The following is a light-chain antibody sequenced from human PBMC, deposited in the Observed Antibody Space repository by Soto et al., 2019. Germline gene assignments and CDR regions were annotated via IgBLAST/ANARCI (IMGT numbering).Light chain of an antibody. V-gene: IGKV3-11*01. CDR1: QYINTR. CDR3: HQRQSWPRT. J-gene: IGKJ1*01. Sequence: EIVITQSPATLSSSPGDRATLSCRASQYINTRLAWYQHRPGQAPRLVIYHTSLRAAGVPARFSASGSGTDFTLTISGVQSEDFALYYCHQRQSWPRTFGQGTKVDI. CDR2: HTS.